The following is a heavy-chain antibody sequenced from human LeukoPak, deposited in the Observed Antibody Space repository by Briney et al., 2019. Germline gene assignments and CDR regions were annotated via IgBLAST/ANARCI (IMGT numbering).Heavy chain of an antibody. D-gene: IGHD5-24*01. Sequence: GASVKVSCKASGYTFTSYYMHWVRQAPGLGLEWMGIINPSDGATDYAQKFQGRVTMTRDTSTSTVYMELSSLRSEDTAVYYCARSGSPWLQFVGYYFDYWGQGTLVTVSS. V-gene: IGHV1-46*01. CDR3: ARSGSPWLQFVGYYFDY. J-gene: IGHJ4*02. CDR2: INPSDGAT. CDR1: GYTFTSYY.